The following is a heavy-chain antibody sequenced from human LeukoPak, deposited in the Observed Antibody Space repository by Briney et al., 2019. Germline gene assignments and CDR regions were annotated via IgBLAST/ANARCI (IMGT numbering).Heavy chain of an antibody. Sequence: GGSLRLSCAASGLTFSSHWMHWVRQAPGKGLVWVSRITNDGSSTTYADSVKGRFTISRGNAKNSLFLQMNSLRAEDTAVYYCARDRGWIQHDIWGQGTMVTVSS. V-gene: IGHV3-74*01. CDR3: ARDRGWIQHDI. CDR2: ITNDGSST. J-gene: IGHJ3*02. CDR1: GLTFSSHW. D-gene: IGHD5-18*01.